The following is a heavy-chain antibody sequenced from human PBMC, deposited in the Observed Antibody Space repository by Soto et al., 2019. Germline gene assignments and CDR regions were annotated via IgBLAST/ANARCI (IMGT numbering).Heavy chain of an antibody. J-gene: IGHJ4*02. D-gene: IGHD2-21*02. CDR1: GFTFNRLS. CDR3: AREPYGDSQYFDY. V-gene: IGHV3-30*04. Sequence: GGSLRLSCTGSGFTFNRLSLHWVRQGPDKGLEWVAVVSFDGKVTYYADSVKGRFTVSRDNSKNTIYLQANSLRAEDTAVYYCAREPYGDSQYFDYWGQGT. CDR2: VSFDGKVT.